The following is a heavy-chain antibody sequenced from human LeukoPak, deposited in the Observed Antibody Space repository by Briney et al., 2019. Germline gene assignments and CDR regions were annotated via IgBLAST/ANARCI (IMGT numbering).Heavy chain of an antibody. D-gene: IGHD3-22*01. CDR2: IWYDGSNK. V-gene: IGHV3-33*08. CDR1: GFTFSSYG. CDR3: ARNYYDSSGSLGYFQH. J-gene: IGHJ1*01. Sequence: GGSLRLSCAASGFTFSSYGMHWVRQAPGKGLEWVALIWYDGSNKYYADSVKGRFTISRDNSKNTLYLQMNSLRAEDTAVYYCARNYYDSSGSLGYFQHWGQGTLVTVSS.